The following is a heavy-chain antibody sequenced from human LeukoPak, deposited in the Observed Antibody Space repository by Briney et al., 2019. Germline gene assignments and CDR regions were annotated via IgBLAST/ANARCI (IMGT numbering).Heavy chain of an antibody. CDR2: INPNSGGT. D-gene: IGHD2-15*01. CDR1: GYTFTGYY. CDR3: ASGVVVVAATANYYYYYGMDV. V-gene: IGHV1-2*02. Sequence: GASVKVSCKASGYTFTGYYMHWVRQAPGQGLEWMGWINPNSGGTNYAQKFQGRVTMTRDTSISTAYMELSRLRSEDTAVYYCASGVVVVAATANYYYYYGMDVWGQGTTVTVSS. J-gene: IGHJ6*02.